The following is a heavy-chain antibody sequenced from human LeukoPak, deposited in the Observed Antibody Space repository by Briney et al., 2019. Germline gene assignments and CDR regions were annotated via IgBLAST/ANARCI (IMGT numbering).Heavy chain of an antibody. CDR2: IYFSGTT. CDR1: GDSINAYY. Sequence: PSETLSLTCTVSGDSINAYYWGWIQQPPGKGLEWIGYIYFSGTTKYNPSLESRVTISVDTSKSQLSLKLSSVTAADTAVYYCARRRAEGGSNGHYNWFDPWGQGILVTVSS. J-gene: IGHJ5*02. CDR3: ARRRAEGGSNGHYNWFDP. D-gene: IGHD6-13*01. V-gene: IGHV4-59*08.